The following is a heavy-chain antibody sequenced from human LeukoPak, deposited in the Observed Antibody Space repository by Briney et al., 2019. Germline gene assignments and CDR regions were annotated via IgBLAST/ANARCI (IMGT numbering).Heavy chain of an antibody. CDR2: IYYSGST. D-gene: IGHD3-3*01. Sequence: PSETLSLTCTVSGGSISSSSYYWGWIRQAPGKGLEWIGSIYYSGSTYYNPSLKSRVTISVDTSKNQFSLKLSSVTAADTAVYYCARPPLYYDFWSGPESAEYFQHWGQGTLVTVSS. CDR3: ARPPLYYDFWSGPESAEYFQH. J-gene: IGHJ1*01. V-gene: IGHV4-39*01. CDR1: GGSISSSSYY.